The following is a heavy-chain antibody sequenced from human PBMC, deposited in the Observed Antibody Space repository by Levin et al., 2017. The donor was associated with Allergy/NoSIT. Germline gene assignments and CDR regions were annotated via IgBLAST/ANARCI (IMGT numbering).Heavy chain of an antibody. CDR1: GFTVSSNY. CDR2: IYSGGGT. J-gene: IGHJ2*01. CDR3: AREGSEGSGSYYRTWYFDL. V-gene: IGHV3-53*01. D-gene: IGHD1-26*01. Sequence: GGSLRLSCAASGFTVSSNYMSWVRQAPGKGLEWVSVIYSGGGTYYADSVKGRFTISRDNSKNTLYLQMNSLRAEDTAVYYCAREGSEGSGSYYRTWYFDLWGRGTLVTVSS.